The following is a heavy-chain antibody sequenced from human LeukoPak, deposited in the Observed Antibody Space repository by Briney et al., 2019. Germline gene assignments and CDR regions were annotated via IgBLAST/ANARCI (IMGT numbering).Heavy chain of an antibody. CDR3: ARGRTCSGGSCYSEYDYYYYMDV. Sequence: ASVKVSCKASGGTFSSYAISWVRQAPGQGLEWMGWMNPNSGNTGYAQKFQGRVTMTRNTSISTAYMELSSLRSEDTAVYYCARGRTCSGGSCYSEYDYYYYMDVWGKGTTVTVSS. J-gene: IGHJ6*03. CDR2: MNPNSGNT. CDR1: GGTFSSYA. V-gene: IGHV1-8*02. D-gene: IGHD2-15*01.